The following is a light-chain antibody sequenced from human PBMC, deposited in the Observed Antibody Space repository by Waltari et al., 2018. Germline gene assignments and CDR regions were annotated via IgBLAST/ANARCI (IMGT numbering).Light chain of an antibody. Sequence: QSALTQPPSASASPGPPVTIPCTGTSSNAGGYNYVSWYQQHPGKAPKLMISEVTKRPSGVPDRFSGSKSGNTASLTVSGLQAEDEADYYCSSYAGSNNLVFGGGTKLTVL. V-gene: IGLV2-8*01. CDR1: SSNAGGYNY. CDR2: EVT. CDR3: SSYAGSNNLV. J-gene: IGLJ2*01.